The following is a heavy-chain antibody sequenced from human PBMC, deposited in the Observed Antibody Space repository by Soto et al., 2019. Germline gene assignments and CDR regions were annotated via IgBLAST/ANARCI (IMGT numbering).Heavy chain of an antibody. V-gene: IGHV3-30*18. D-gene: IGHD6-19*01. CDR2: VSHDGRNT. CDR3: AKGGRQWLVTSDFNY. J-gene: IGHJ4*02. CDR1: GFTFSDYA. Sequence: VQLVESGGGVVQPGRSLRLSCAASGFTFSDYAMHWVRQAPGKGLEWVAVVSHDGRNTHYADSVKGRFTISRDSSKNTVSREMTSLIAEDKAVDYCAKGGRQWLVTSDFNYWGQGALVTVSS.